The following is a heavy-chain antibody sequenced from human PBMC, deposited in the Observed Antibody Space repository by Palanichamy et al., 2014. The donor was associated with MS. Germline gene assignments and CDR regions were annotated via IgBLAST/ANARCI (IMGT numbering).Heavy chain of an antibody. J-gene: IGHJ6*02. CDR3: ARDSHYYYYYGMDA. Sequence: EVQLVESGGGLVQPGGSLRLSCAASGFTFSSYSMNWVRQAPGKGLEWVSYISSSSSTIYYADSVKGRFTISRDNAKNSLYLQMNSLRAEDTAVYYCARDSHYYYYYGMDAWGQGTTVTVSS. V-gene: IGHV3-48*04. CDR2: ISSSSSTI. CDR1: GFTFSSYS.